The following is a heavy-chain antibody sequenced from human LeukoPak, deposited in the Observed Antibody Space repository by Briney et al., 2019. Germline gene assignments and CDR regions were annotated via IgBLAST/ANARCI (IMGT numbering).Heavy chain of an antibody. V-gene: IGHV4-59*01. J-gene: IGHJ5*02. CDR2: ISYSGST. Sequence: NPSETLSLTCTVSGGSINSYSWSWIRQPPGKGLEWIGYISYSGSTDYNPSLKSRVTISVDTSKNQFSLKLTSVTAADTAVYYCARSEAPMVRGVIMVNWVDPWGQGTLVTVAS. CDR3: ARSEAPMVRGVIMVNWVDP. CDR1: GGSINSYS. D-gene: IGHD3-10*01.